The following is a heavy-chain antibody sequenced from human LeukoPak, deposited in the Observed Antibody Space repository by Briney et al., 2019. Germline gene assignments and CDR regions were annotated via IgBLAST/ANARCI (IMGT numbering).Heavy chain of an antibody. V-gene: IGHV1-18*01. D-gene: IGHD3-10*01. CDR2: ISAYNGNT. Sequence: GASVKVSCKASGYTFTSYGISWVRQAPGQGLEWMGWISAYNGNTNHAQKLQGRVTMTTDTSTSTAYMELRSLRSDDTAVYYCARDRRGITMVRGPSEYWGQGTLVTVSS. CDR3: ARDRRGITMVRGPSEY. J-gene: IGHJ4*02. CDR1: GYTFTSYG.